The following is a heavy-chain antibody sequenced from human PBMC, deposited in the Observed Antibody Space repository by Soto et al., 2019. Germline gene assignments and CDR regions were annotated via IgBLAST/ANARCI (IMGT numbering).Heavy chain of an antibody. CDR2: IIPIFGTA. CDR1: GGTFSSYA. V-gene: IGHV1-69*12. CDR3: ARPYSRSSSIDYYYGMDV. D-gene: IGHD6-6*01. Sequence: QVQLVQSGAEVKKPGSSVKVSCKASGGTFSSYAISWVRQAPGQGLEWMGGIIPIFGTANYAQKFQGRVTITADEATSTAYMELSSLRSEATAVYYCARPYSRSSSIDYYYGMDVWGQGTTVTVSS. J-gene: IGHJ6*02.